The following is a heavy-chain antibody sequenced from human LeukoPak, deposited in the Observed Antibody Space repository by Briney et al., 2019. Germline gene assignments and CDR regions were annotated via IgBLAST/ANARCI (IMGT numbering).Heavy chain of an antibody. D-gene: IGHD3-10*01. CDR2: ISAYNGNT. V-gene: IGHV1-18*01. J-gene: IGHJ4*02. Sequence: GASVKVSCKASGYTFTSYGISWVRQAPGQGLEWMGWISAYNGNTNYAQKLQGRVTMTTDTSTSTAYMELRSLRSDDTAVYYCARVVRSPVLVRGVVFDYWGQGTLVTVSS. CDR1: GYTFTSYG. CDR3: ARVVRSPVLVRGVVFDY.